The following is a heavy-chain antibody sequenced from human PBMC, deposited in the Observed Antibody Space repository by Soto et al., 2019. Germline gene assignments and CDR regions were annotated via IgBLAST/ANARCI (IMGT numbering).Heavy chain of an antibody. CDR3: ARDRCDSSGWYCGGASTKYNWFDP. CDR1: GGAISSYY. D-gene: IGHD6-19*01. V-gene: IGHV4-4*07. J-gene: IGHJ5*02. CDR2: IYTSGST. Sequence: SETLSLTCTVSGGAISSYYWSWIRQPAGKGLEWIGRIYTSGSTNYNPSLKSRVTMSVDTSKNQFSLKLSSVTAADTAVYYCARDRCDSSGWYCGGASTKYNWFDPWGQGTLVTVSS.